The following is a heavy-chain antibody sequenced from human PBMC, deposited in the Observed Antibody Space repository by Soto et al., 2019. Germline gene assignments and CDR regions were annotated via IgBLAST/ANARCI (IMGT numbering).Heavy chain of an antibody. D-gene: IGHD3-22*01. CDR1: GGSISSGGYY. CDR2: IYYSGST. J-gene: IGHJ4*02. V-gene: IGHV4-31*03. Sequence: SETLSLTCTVSGGSISSGGYYWSWIRQHPGKGLEWIGYIYYSGSTYYNPSLKSRVTISVDTSKNQFSLKLSSVTAADTAVYYCARVRGMYYYDSSGIDYWGQGTLVTVSS. CDR3: ARVRGMYYYDSSGIDY.